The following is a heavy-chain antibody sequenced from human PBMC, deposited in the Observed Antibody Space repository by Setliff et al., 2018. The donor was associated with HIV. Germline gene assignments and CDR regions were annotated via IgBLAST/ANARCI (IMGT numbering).Heavy chain of an antibody. CDR3: ALAGRAVYY. V-gene: IGHV3-7*01. Sequence: GGSLRLSCAASGFTFSSHWMAWVRQAPGKGLEWVANIMQDGSEKFYVDSVMGRFTISRDNAKNTLYLQMNSLRAEDTAVYYCALAGRAVYYWGQGTLVTVSS. CDR1: GFTFSSHW. J-gene: IGHJ4*02. D-gene: IGHD6-19*01. CDR2: IMQDGSEK.